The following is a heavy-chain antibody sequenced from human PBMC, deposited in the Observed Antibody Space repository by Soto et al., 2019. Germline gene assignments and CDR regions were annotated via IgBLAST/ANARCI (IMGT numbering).Heavy chain of an antibody. CDR2: ISYDGSNK. Sequence: QVQLVESGGGVVQPGRPLRLACAAAGFTFSSYGMHWVRQAPGKGLEWVAVISYDGSNKYYADSVKGRFTISRDNSKNTRYLQMNSLRAEDTAVYYCAKDLTFPITILGVVINSNVDYCGQGTLVTVSS. J-gene: IGHJ4*02. D-gene: IGHD3-3*01. CDR3: AKDLTFPITILGVVINSNVDY. V-gene: IGHV3-30*18. CDR1: GFTFSSYG.